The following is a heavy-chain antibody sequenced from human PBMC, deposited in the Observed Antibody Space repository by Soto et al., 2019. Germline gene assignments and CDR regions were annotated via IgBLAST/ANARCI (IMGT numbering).Heavy chain of an antibody. CDR3: ARAPVLEWLFAYFDY. D-gene: IGHD3-3*01. J-gene: IGHJ4*02. CDR1: GGSISSGGYY. CDR2: IYYSGST. Sequence: PSETLSLTCTVSGGSISSGGYYWSWIRQHPGKGLEWIGYIYYSGSTYYNPSLKSRVTISVDTSKNQFSLKLSSVTAADTAVYYCARAPVLEWLFAYFDYWGQGTLVTVSS. V-gene: IGHV4-31*02.